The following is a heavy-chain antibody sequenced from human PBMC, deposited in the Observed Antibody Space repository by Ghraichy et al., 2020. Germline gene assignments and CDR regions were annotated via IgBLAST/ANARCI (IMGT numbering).Heavy chain of an antibody. CDR1: GFTFSSYA. CDR2: ISGSGGST. J-gene: IGHJ6*02. D-gene: IGHD3-22*01. CDR3: AKDPNYYDSSGYYYSYYGMDV. Sequence: SCAASGFTFSSYAMSWVRQSPGKGLELVSAISGSGGSTYYADSVKGRFTISRDNSKNTLYLQMNSLRAEDTAVYYCAKDPNYYDSSGYYYSYYGMDVWGQGTTVTVSS. V-gene: IGHV3-23*01.